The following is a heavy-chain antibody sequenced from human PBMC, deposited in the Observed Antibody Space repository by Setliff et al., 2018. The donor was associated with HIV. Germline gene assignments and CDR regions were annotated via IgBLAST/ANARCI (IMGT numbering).Heavy chain of an antibody. Sequence: PSETLSLTCLVFGYSITNGNHWGWIRQSPGKGLEWIGSIYSTGRTYYNPSHKSRLTLSVDAAKNRFSLRLTSVTAADPAVYYCARDRAMRFSNSPSFNYFDVWGQGALVTVSS. D-gene: IGHD2-2*01. CDR1: GYSITNGNH. CDR2: IYSTGRT. J-gene: IGHJ4*02. CDR3: ARDRAMRFSNSPSFNYFDV. V-gene: IGHV4-38-2*02.